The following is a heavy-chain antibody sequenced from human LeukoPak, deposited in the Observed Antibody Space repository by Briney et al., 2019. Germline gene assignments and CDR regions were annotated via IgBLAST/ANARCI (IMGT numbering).Heavy chain of an antibody. D-gene: IGHD2-8*01. CDR3: AREWDCTNGVCYGYFQH. CDR2: INPNSGGT. CDR1: GYTFTGYY. Sequence: ASVKVSCKASGYTFTGYYMHWVRQAPGQGLEWMGWINPNSGGTNYAQKFQGRVTMTRDTSISTAYMELSRLRSDDTAMYYCAREWDCTNGVCYGYFQHWGQGTLVTVSS. J-gene: IGHJ1*01. V-gene: IGHV1-2*02.